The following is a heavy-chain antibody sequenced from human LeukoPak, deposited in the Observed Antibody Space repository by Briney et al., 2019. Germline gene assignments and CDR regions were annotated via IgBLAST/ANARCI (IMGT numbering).Heavy chain of an antibody. D-gene: IGHD5/OR15-5a*01. CDR2: IYYSGST. V-gene: IGHV4-59*01. CDR3: AREKPSTNYYYGMDV. J-gene: IGHJ6*02. CDR1: GGSISSYY. Sequence: SETLSLTCTVSGGSISSYYWSWIRQPPGKGLEWIGYIYYSGSTNYNPSLKSRVTISVDTSKNQFSLKLSSVTAADTAVYYCAREKPSTNYYYGMDVWGQGTTVTVSS.